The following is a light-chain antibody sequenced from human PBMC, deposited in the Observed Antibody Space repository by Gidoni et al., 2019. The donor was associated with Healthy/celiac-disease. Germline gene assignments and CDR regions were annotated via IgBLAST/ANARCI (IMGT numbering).Light chain of an antibody. J-gene: IGLJ3*02. V-gene: IGLV2-14*03. CDR3: SSYTSSSTWV. CDR2: DVS. CDR1: SIDVGVYNY. Sequence: QSALTQPASVSGSPGQSITISCTGTSIDVGVYNYVSWYQQHPGKAPKLMIYDVSHRPSGVSNRFSGSKSGNTASLTISGLQAEDEADYYCSSYTSSSTWVFGGGTKLTVL.